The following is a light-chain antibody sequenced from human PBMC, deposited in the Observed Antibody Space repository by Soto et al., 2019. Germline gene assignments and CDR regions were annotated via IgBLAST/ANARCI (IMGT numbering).Light chain of an antibody. Sequence: AIQMTQSPSSLSASVGDRVTITCRASQGLRDDLGWYQHKPGKAPKLLIYAASSLQSGVPSRFSGSGSGTDFTLTISSLQPEDFATYYCLQDHNYPYTFGQGTKLEIK. J-gene: IGKJ2*01. V-gene: IGKV1-6*01. CDR3: LQDHNYPYT. CDR1: QGLRDD. CDR2: AAS.